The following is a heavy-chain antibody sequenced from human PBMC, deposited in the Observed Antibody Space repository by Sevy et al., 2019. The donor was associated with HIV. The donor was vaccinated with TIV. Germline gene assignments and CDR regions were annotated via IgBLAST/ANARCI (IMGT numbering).Heavy chain of an antibody. CDR3: AGGHLDSSGSFDAFDI. J-gene: IGHJ3*02. CDR1: GITFKNYA. Sequence: GGSLRLSCAASGITFKNYAMNWVRQAPGKGLNWVSSTFGSGGTTYYADSVRGRFTISRDTSKNTLFLQMNSLRTEDTALYYCAGGHLDSSGSFDAFDIWGQGTMVTVSS. D-gene: IGHD3-22*01. V-gene: IGHV3-23*01. CDR2: TFGSGGTT.